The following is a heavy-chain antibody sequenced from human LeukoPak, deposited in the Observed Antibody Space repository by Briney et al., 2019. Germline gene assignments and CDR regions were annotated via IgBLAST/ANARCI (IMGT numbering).Heavy chain of an antibody. D-gene: IGHD6-19*01. J-gene: IGHJ4*02. CDR2: ISYDGSNK. V-gene: IGHV3-30-3*01. CDR3: ARVPGIAVAAYYFDY. Sequence: GRSLRLSCAASGFTFSSYAMHWVRQAPGKGLEWVAVISYDGSNKYYADSVKGRFTISRDNSKNTLYLQMNSLRAEDTAVYYCARVPGIAVAAYYFDYWGQGTLVTVSS. CDR1: GFTFSSYA.